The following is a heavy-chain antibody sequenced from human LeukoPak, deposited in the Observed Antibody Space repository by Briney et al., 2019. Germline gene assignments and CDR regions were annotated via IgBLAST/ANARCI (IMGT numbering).Heavy chain of an antibody. Sequence: VASVKVSCKVSGYTLTELSMHWVRQAPGKGLAWMGGFDPEDGETIYAQKFQGRVTMTEDTSTDTAYMELSSLRSEDTAVYYCATAPPLEWELHSQGPFDYWGQGTLVTVSS. D-gene: IGHD1-26*01. CDR2: FDPEDGET. V-gene: IGHV1-24*01. J-gene: IGHJ4*02. CDR1: GYTLTELS. CDR3: ATAPPLEWELHSQGPFDY.